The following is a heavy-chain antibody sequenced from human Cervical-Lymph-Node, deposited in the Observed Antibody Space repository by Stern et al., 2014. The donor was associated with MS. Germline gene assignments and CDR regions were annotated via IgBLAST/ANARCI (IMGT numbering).Heavy chain of an antibody. Sequence: VQLVESGGGLVQPGGSLRLSCAASGFTFSDHYMDWVRPAPGTGLEWVRRTRDNVSIYTSEDAATVKGRFTISIDETKNSLHLQMNSLKTEDTSVYSCASDRRRWNSFSYGMDVWGQGTTVTVSS. CDR2: TRDNVSIYTS. CDR1: GFTFSDHY. J-gene: IGHJ6*02. D-gene: IGHD1-7*01. CDR3: ASDRRRWNSFSYGMDV. V-gene: IGHV3-72*01.